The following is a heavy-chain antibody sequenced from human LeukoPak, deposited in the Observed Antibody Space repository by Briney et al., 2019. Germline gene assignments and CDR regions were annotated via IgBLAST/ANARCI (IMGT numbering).Heavy chain of an antibody. CDR3: ARPLIGAMDV. CDR1: GYTFHSYD. Sequence: ASVKVTCKASGYTFHSYDINWVRQAPGQGLEWMGWINPNSGGTNYAQKFQGRVTMTRDTSISTAYMELSRLRSDDTAVYYCARPLIGAMDVWGQGTTVTVSS. V-gene: IGHV1-2*02. D-gene: IGHD3-10*01. CDR2: INPNSGGT. J-gene: IGHJ6*02.